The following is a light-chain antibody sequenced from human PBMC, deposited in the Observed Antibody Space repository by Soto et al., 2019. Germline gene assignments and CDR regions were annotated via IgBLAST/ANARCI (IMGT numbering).Light chain of an antibody. V-gene: IGKV3-11*01. CDR2: DAS. CDR3: QQRYRWPGA. Sequence: EIVLTQSPATLSLSPGERATLSCRASHSVSSSLAWYQQKPGQAPRLLFYDASKRASGIPARFSGSGSGTDFTLTISSLEPDDLAVYYCQQRYRWPGAFGQGTKVEIK. J-gene: IGKJ1*01. CDR1: HSVSSS.